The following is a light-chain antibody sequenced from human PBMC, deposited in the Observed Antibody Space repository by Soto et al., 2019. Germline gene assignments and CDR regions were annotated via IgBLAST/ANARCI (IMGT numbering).Light chain of an antibody. V-gene: IGLV2-14*01. CDR2: VVS. Sequence: QSVLTQPASVSGSPGQSITISCTGTSSDVGGYNYVSWYQQHPGKAPKLMIYVVSNRPSGVSNRFSGSKSGNTASLTISGLQAEDEADYYCSSYTSSSTIYVFXTGTKVTVL. CDR3: SSYTSSSTIYV. J-gene: IGLJ1*01. CDR1: SSDVGGYNY.